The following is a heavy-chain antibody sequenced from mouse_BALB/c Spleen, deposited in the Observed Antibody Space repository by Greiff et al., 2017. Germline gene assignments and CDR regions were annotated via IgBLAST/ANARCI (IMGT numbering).Heavy chain of an antibody. CDR3: ARTYYSNYVGYFDY. Sequence: VQLQQSGPELVKPGASVKISCKASGYAFSSSWMNWVKQRPGQGLEWIGRIYPGDGDTNYNGKFKGKATLTADKSSSTAYMQLSSLTSVDSAVYFCARTYYSNYVGYFDYWGQGTTLTVSS. V-gene: IGHV1-82*01. CDR1: GYAFSSSW. J-gene: IGHJ2*01. CDR2: IYPGDGDT. D-gene: IGHD2-5*01.